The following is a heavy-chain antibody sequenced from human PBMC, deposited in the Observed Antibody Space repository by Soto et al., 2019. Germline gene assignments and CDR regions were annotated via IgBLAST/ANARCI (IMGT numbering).Heavy chain of an antibody. V-gene: IGHV1-2*02. J-gene: IGHJ3*02. D-gene: IGHD2-2*01. CDR2: LNPNSGGT. Sequence: GASVQVSCKASGYTFTGYYMHWVRQAPGQGLEWMGWLNPNSGGTNYAQKFQGRVTMTRDTSISTAYMERSRLRSDDTAVYYCAIPASFCSSTSLYYDAFDIWGQGTMVTVS. CDR1: GYTFTGYY. CDR3: AIPASFCSSTSLYYDAFDI.